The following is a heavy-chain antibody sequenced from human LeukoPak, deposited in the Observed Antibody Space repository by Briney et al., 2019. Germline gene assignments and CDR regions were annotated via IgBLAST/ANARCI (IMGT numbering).Heavy chain of an antibody. CDR1: GFIFSSYE. Sequence: GGSLRLSCAASGFIFSSYEMNWVRQAPGKGLEWVSYISSSVSTIFYADYVKGRFTISRDNAKNSLYLQMNSLRVEDTAVYYCAREAYSSGWSIWDCWGQGTLVTVSS. J-gene: IGHJ4*02. CDR2: ISSSVSTI. V-gene: IGHV3-48*03. CDR3: AREAYSSGWSIWDC. D-gene: IGHD6-19*01.